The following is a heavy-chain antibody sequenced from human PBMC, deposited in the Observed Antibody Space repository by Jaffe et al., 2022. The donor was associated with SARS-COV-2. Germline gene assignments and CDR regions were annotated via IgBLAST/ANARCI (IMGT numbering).Heavy chain of an antibody. V-gene: IGHV3-30*04. D-gene: IGHD3-10*01. Sequence: QVQLVESGGGVVQPGRSLRLSCAASGFTFSSNAMHWVRQAPGKGLEWVALISYDGRNEYYADSVKGRFTISRDNSKNTLYLQMNSPRAEDTAFYYCARDWSYYASGIDFWGQGTLVTVSS. J-gene: IGHJ4*02. CDR1: GFTFSSNA. CDR2: ISYDGRNE. CDR3: ARDWSYYASGIDF.